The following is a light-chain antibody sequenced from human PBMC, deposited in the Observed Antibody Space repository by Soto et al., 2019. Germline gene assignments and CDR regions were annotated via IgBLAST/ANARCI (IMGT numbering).Light chain of an antibody. Sequence: QSVLTQPASVSGSPGQSITISCTGTSSDVGGFNYVSWYQQHPGKAPKVMIYDVSNRPSGVSNRFSGSKSGNTASLTISGLQAEDEADYYCSSYTSSSTLGYVFGTGTKLTVL. CDR3: SSYTSSSTLGYV. CDR2: DVS. CDR1: SSDVGGFNY. V-gene: IGLV2-14*01. J-gene: IGLJ1*01.